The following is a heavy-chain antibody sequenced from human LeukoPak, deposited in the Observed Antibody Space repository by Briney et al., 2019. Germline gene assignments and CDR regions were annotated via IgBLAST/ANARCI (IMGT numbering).Heavy chain of an antibody. CDR1: GYIFTGYY. Sequence: ASVKVSCKASGYIFTGYYIHWVRQAPGQGLEWMGWINPNSGGTNYAQKFQGRVTMTRDTSIGTAYMEVSRLTSDDTAMYYCARGYSEKDWAYRYLDLWGRGTLVTVS. V-gene: IGHV1-2*02. CDR2: INPNSGGT. J-gene: IGHJ2*01. D-gene: IGHD3/OR15-3a*01. CDR3: ARGYSEKDWAYRYLDL.